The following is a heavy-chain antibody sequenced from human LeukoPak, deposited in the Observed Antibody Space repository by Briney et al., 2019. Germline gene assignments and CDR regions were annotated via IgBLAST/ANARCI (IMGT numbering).Heavy chain of an antibody. V-gene: IGHV4-39*01. Sequence: PSETLSLTCPVSAGSISSSSYYWGWLRQRPGKGLEWIGTVYYSGNTYYNPSLQSRVTISVDTSKNQFSLRLSSVTAADTAVYYCARRDYGRGDAFDIWGQGTMVTVSS. D-gene: IGHD4-17*01. CDR1: AGSISSSSYY. J-gene: IGHJ3*02. CDR3: ARRDYGRGDAFDI. CDR2: VYYSGNT.